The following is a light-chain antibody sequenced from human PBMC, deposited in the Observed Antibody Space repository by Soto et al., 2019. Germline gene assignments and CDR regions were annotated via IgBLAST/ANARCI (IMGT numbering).Light chain of an antibody. Sequence: ETVMTQSPVTLSVSPGDTATLSCRASQRVSNHFAWYQQKPGQAPRLLIYAASTRAAGVPVRFSGSGSETEFTLTIRSLQSEDFAVYFCQQYDDWLRLTFGGGTKVDIK. J-gene: IGKJ4*01. V-gene: IGKV3-15*01. CDR3: QQYDDWLRLT. CDR2: AAS. CDR1: QRVSNH.